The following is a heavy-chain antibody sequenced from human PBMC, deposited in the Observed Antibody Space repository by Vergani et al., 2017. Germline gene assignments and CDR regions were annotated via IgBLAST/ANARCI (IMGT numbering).Heavy chain of an antibody. V-gene: IGHV4-31*03. CDR1: GGSISSGGYY. CDR2: IYYSGST. Sequence: QVQLQESGPGLVKPSQTLSLTCTVSGGSISSGGYYWSWIRQHPGKGLEWIGYIYYSGSTYYNPSLKSRVTISVDTSKNQFSRKLNSVTAADTAVYYCARAQIAAAASWGGSMDVWGKGTTGTGSS. D-gene: IGHD6-13*01. CDR3: ARAQIAAAASWGGSMDV. J-gene: IGHJ6*03.